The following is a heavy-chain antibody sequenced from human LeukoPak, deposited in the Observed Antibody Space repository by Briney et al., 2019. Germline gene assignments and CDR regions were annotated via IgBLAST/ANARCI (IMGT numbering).Heavy chain of an antibody. J-gene: IGHJ4*02. V-gene: IGHV4-39*01. CDR1: GGSISSSSYY. D-gene: IGHD6-19*01. CDR2: IYYSGST. Sequence: SETLSLTCTVSGGSISSSSYYWGWSRQPPGNGLEWIGSIYYSGSTSYNPSLKSRVTISVDTSKNQFSLRLSSVTAADTAVYYCARRPYTSGWYYYFDSWGQGTLVTVSS. CDR3: ARRPYTSGWYYYFDS.